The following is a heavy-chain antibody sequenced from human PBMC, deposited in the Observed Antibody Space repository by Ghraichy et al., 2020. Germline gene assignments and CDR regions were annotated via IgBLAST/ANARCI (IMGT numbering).Heavy chain of an antibody. CDR3: AMRYYDFRSGYASFDL. CDR1: GGSISSSSYY. CDR2: MYYSGST. D-gene: IGHD3-3*01. V-gene: IGHV4-39*01. Sequence: SETLSLTCTVSGGSISSSSYYWVWIRQPPGKGLEWIGTMYYSGSTSYKSSLKSRVTISVDTSKNQFSLKLTSVTAADTAVYYCAMRYYDFRSGYASFDLWGQGTMVTVSS. J-gene: IGHJ3*01.